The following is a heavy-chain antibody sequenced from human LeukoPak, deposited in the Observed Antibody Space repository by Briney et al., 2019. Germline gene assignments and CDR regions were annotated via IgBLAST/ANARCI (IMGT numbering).Heavy chain of an antibody. V-gene: IGHV1-69*04. CDR1: GGTFSSYA. D-gene: IGHD3-22*01. J-gene: IGHJ4*02. CDR3: ARSPESYYYDSSGYYNKRYFDY. Sequence: ASVKVSCKASGGTFSSYAISWVRQAPGQGLEWMGRIIPIHGIANYAQKFQGRVTITADKSTSTAYMELGSLRSEDTAVYYCARSPESYYYDSSGYYNKRYFDYWGQGTLVTVSS. CDR2: IIPIHGIA.